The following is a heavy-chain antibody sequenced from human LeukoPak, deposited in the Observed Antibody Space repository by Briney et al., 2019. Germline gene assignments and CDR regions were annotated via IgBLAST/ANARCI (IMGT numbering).Heavy chain of an antibody. CDR2: INHSGST. CDR1: GGSFSGYY. D-gene: IGHD3-10*01. V-gene: IGHV4-34*01. Sequence: SETLSLTCAVYGGSFSGYYWSWIRQPPGKGLEWIGEINHSGSTNYNPSLKSRVTISVDTSKNQFSLKLSSVTAADTAVYYCARVYGSGSYTNWFDPWGQGTLVTVSS. J-gene: IGHJ5*02. CDR3: ARVYGSGSYTNWFDP.